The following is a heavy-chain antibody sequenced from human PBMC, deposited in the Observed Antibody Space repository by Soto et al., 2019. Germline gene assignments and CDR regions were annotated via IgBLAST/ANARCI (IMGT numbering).Heavy chain of an antibody. CDR3: SKSNGDTWERYFFDF. CDR2: ISGLGGSI. V-gene: IGHV3-23*01. Sequence: EVQLLESGGGLVQPGGSLRLSCAASGFTFSGFSLSWVRQAPGKGLEWVSGISGLGGSIYYADSVKGRFTISRDNSKNTLYLQMNSLRAEDTAVYYCSKSNGDTWERYFFDFWGQGTLVTVSS. J-gene: IGHJ4*02. CDR1: GFTFSGFS. D-gene: IGHD1-26*01.